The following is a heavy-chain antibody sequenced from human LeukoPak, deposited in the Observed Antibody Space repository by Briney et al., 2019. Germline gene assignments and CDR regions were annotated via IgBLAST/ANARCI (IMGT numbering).Heavy chain of an antibody. CDR2: IYWDDDK. CDR1: GFSLTTSGVG. V-gene: IGHV2-5*02. Sequence: SGPTLVNPTQTLTLSCTFSGFSLTTSGVGVGWIRQHPGKALEWLASIYWDDDKRYSPFLKTRLTITKDTSKNQVVLTMTNMDPVDTATYYCTHSPYYYYAIDVWGQGTTVTVSS. CDR3: THSPYYYYAIDV. J-gene: IGHJ6*02.